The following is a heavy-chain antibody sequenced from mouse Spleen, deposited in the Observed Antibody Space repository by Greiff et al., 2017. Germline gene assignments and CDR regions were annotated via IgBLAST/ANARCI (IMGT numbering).Heavy chain of an antibody. J-gene: IGHJ1*01. CDR1: GYSFTDYN. CDR3: ARANGAYWYFDV. D-gene: IGHD4-1*01. Sequence: EVQLVESGPELVKPGASVKISCKASGYSFTDYNMNWVKQSNGESLEWIGVIHPNYGTTSYNQKFKGKATLTVDQSSSTAYMQLNSLTSEDSAVYYCARANGAYWYFDVWGAGTTVTVSS. V-gene: IGHV1-39*01. CDR2: IHPNYGTT.